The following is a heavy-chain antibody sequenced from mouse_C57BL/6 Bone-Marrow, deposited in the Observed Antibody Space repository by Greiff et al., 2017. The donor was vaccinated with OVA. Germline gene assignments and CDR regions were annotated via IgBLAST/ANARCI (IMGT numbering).Heavy chain of an antibody. CDR3: ARDYYGWFAY. CDR1: GFTFSSYA. D-gene: IGHD1-1*01. Sequence: EVKLVESGGGLVKPGGSLKLSCAASGFTFSSYAMSWVRQTPEKRLEWVATISDGGSYTYYPDNVKGRFTISRDNAKNNLYLQMSHLKSEDTAMYYCARDYYGWFAYWGQGTLVTVSA. J-gene: IGHJ3*01. V-gene: IGHV5-4*01. CDR2: ISDGGSYT.